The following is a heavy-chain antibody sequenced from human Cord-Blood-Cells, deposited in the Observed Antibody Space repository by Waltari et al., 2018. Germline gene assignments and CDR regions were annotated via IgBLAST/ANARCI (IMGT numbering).Heavy chain of an antibody. Sequence: QVQLVESGGGVVQPGGSLRLSCAASGFPFSRYGMHWVRQAPGKGLEWVAFIRYDGSNKYYADSVKGRFTISRDNSKNTLYLQMNSLRAEDTAVYYCAKENQAFDIWGQGTMVTVSS. D-gene: IGHD2-2*01. V-gene: IGHV3-30*02. CDR2: IRYDGSNK. J-gene: IGHJ3*02. CDR1: GFPFSRYG. CDR3: AKENQAFDI.